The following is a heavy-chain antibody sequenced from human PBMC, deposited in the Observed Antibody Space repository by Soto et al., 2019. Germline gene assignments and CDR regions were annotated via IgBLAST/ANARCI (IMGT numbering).Heavy chain of an antibody. CDR3: AKELAEDNDPYYYYGMDV. Sequence: PGGSLRLSCAASGFTFSSYGMHWVRQAPGKGLEWVAVISYDGSNKYYADSVKGRFTISRDNSKNTLYLQMNSLRAEDTAVHYCAKELAEDNDPYYYYGMDVWGQGTTVTVSS. J-gene: IGHJ6*02. CDR1: GFTFSSYG. V-gene: IGHV3-30*18. CDR2: ISYDGSNK. D-gene: IGHD3-3*02.